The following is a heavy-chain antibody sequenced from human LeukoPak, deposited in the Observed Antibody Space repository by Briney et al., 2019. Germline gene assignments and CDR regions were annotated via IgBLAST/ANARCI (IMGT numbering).Heavy chain of an antibody. V-gene: IGHV3-30*18. CDR3: AKDFYYYDSSGYALGAFDI. CDR2: ISYDGSNR. J-gene: IGHJ3*02. Sequence: GRSLRLSCAASGFTFSSYGMHWVRQAPGKGLEWVAVISYDGSNRYYADSVKGRFTISRDNSKNTLYLQMNSLRAEDTAVYYCAKDFYYYDSSGYALGAFDIWGQGTMVTVSS. CDR1: GFTFSSYG. D-gene: IGHD3-22*01.